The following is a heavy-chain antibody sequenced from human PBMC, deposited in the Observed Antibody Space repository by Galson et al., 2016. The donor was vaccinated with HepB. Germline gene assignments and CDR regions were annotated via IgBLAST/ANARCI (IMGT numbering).Heavy chain of an antibody. D-gene: IGHD2/OR15-2a*01. J-gene: IGHJ4*02. CDR2: IHSSGGST. CDR1: GYTFANYY. V-gene: IGHV1-46*01. Sequence: SVKVSCKASGYTFANYYMHWVRQAPGQGLEWMGIIHSSGGSTSYAQKFQGRFTMTRDTSTGTSDMELSGLRSEDTAVYYCARGGSMRLYYYYFDYWGQGALVTVSS. CDR3: ARGGSMRLYYYYFDY.